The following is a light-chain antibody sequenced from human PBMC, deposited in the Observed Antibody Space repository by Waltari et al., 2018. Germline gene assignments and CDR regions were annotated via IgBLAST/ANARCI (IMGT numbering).Light chain of an antibody. CDR1: QSLVHSDGDTY. CDR2: KVS. Sequence: DVVMTQFPRSLSVTLGQQASISCRSSQSLVHSDGDTYLHWFQQRPGQSPRRLINKVSERDPGVPDRFSGSGSGTDFTLEISTVEAEDVGVYYCMQSTHWPPWTFGQGTKVEIK. CDR3: MQSTHWPPWT. V-gene: IGKV2-30*02. J-gene: IGKJ1*01.